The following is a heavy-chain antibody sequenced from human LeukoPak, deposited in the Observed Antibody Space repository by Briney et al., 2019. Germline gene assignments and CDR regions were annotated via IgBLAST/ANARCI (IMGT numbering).Heavy chain of an antibody. D-gene: IGHD6-19*01. Sequence: GESLKISCKGSGYSFTSYWIGWVRQMPGKGLEWMGIIYPGDSDTRYSPSFQGQVTISADKSISTAYLQWSSLKASDTAMYYCARPYSSGWYHNDAFDIWGQGTMVTVSS. CDR1: GYSFTSYW. J-gene: IGHJ3*02. CDR3: ARPYSSGWYHNDAFDI. CDR2: IYPGDSDT. V-gene: IGHV5-51*01.